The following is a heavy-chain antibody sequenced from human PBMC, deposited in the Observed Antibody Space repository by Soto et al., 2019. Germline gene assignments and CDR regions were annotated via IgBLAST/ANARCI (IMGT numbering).Heavy chain of an antibody. D-gene: IGHD4-17*01. Sequence: SETLSLTCTVSGGSISSYYWSWIRQPPGKGLEWIGYIYYSGSTNYNPSLKSRVTISVDTSKNQFSLKLSSVTAADTAVYYCVRSIPVTTLAYWGQGTLVTVSS. V-gene: IGHV4-59*01. CDR3: VRSIPVTTLAY. CDR1: GGSISSYY. J-gene: IGHJ4*02. CDR2: IYYSGST.